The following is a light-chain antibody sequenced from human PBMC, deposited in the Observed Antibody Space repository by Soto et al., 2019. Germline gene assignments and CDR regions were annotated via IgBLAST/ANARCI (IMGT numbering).Light chain of an antibody. V-gene: IGKV1-39*01. Sequence: DIQMTQSPSSLSASVVDRVTITCRASQSIKNYLNWYQQKPGKAPKLLIYAASSFQGGVPSRFSGSGSGTDFTLTISSLEPEDFAVYYCQQRSNWPPITFGQRTRLEI. CDR2: AAS. CDR3: QQRSNWPPIT. CDR1: QSIKNY. J-gene: IGKJ5*01.